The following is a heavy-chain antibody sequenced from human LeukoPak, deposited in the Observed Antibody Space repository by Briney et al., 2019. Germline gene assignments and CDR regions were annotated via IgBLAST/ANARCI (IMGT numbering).Heavy chain of an antibody. D-gene: IGHD3-22*01. Sequence: INPSGVSTSYAQKFQGRVTMTRDTSTSTVYMELSSLRSEDTAVYYCARSNVVVINYAIDYWGQGTLVTVSS. CDR3: ARSNVVVINYAIDY. CDR2: INPSGVST. V-gene: IGHV1-46*01. J-gene: IGHJ4*02.